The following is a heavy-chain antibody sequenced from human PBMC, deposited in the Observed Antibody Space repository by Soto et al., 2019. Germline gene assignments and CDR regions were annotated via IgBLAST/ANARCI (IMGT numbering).Heavy chain of an antibody. CDR2: INDSGTT. Sequence: PSETLSLTCAIYGGSFSGFYWSWIRQPPGKGLEWIGEINDSGTTNYNPSLKSRVTISADTSKTHFSLRLTSVTAADTAVYYCVKGGPGSVSHYYYYYGMDVWGQGTTVTVSS. V-gene: IGHV4-34*01. CDR3: VKGGPGSVSHYYYYYGMDV. J-gene: IGHJ6*02. CDR1: GGSFSGFY.